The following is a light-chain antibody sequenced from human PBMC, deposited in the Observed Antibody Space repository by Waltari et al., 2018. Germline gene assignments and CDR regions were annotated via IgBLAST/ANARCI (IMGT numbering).Light chain of an antibody. J-gene: IGLJ2*01. Sequence: QSALTQPRPVSGSPGQSVTISCTGTSSDVGGYTYVSWYQQHPGKAPKLMIYDVSKRPSGVPDRFSGSKSGNTASLTISGRQAEDEADYYCCSYARSYSVVFGGGTKLTVL. V-gene: IGLV2-11*01. CDR3: CSYARSYSVV. CDR2: DVS. CDR1: SSDVGGYTY.